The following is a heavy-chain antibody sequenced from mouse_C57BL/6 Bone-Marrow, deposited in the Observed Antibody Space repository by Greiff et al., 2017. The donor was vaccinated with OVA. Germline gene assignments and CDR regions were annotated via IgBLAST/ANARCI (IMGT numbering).Heavy chain of an antibody. V-gene: IGHV1-81*01. CDR1: GYTFTSYG. D-gene: IGHD4-1*01. J-gene: IGHJ2*01. CDR2: IYPRSGNT. Sequence: QVQLKESGAELARPGASVKLSCKASGYTFTSYGISWVKQRTGQGLEWIGEIYPRSGNTYYNEKFKGKATLTADKSSSTAYMELRSLTSEDSAVYFCARDGTSFDCWGQGTTLTVSS. CDR3: ARDGTSFDC.